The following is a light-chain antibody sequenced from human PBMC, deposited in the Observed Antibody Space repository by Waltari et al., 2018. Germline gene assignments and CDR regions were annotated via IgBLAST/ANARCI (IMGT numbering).Light chain of an antibody. V-gene: IGLV2-14*01. Sequence: QSALTQPASVPGSPGQSITISCTGTDSDVGAYNFVSWYRQHPGKAPHLIIYEGSELPPGVCDLFSGYKSSTTTSLTISGLQADDEAVYYCSSYTTSNAPGVFGTGTKVTVL. CDR3: SSYTTSNAPGV. CDR2: EGS. CDR1: DSDVGAYNF. J-gene: IGLJ1*01.